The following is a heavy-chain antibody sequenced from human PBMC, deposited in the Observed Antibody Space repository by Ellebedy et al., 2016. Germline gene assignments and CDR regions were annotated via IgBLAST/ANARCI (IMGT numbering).Heavy chain of an antibody. D-gene: IGHD2-2*01. CDR3: ASHLGCSSTSCSYFDY. V-gene: IGHV3-30*03. CDR1: GFPFSSYG. Sequence: GESLKISCAASGFPFSSYGMHWVRQAPGKGLEWVAVISYDGSNKYYADSVKGRFTISRDNSKNTLYLQMNSLRAEDTAVYYCASHLGCSSTSCSYFDYWGQGTLVTVSS. J-gene: IGHJ4*02. CDR2: ISYDGSNK.